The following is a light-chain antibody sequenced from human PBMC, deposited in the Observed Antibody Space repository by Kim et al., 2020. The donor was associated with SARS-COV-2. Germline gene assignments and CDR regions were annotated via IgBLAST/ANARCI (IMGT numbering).Light chain of an antibody. Sequence: RVASVELSCSLGSGHSRNATAWHQQQPEKGPRELMCNSDGSHSKGDGIPDRFAGPNSGAVRYTAISSLQSEDEANGYCQTWGTGVFGGGTQLTVL. J-gene: IGLJ3*02. CDR2: NSDGSH. CDR1: SGHSRNA. V-gene: IGLV4-69*01. CDR3: QTWGTGV.